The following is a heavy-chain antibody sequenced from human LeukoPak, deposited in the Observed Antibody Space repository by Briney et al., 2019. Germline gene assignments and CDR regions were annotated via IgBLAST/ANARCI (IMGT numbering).Heavy chain of an antibody. CDR3: ARSRYGDFDS. CDR2: VNPNTGNT. CDR1: GYTFSNYD. J-gene: IGHJ5*01. D-gene: IGHD5-18*01. Sequence: ASVKVSCKTSGYTFSNYDINWVRHASGQGLEWVGWVNPNTGNTGYAQKFQGRVSLTRVTSMSTAYLELRSLKSEDTAVYYCARSRYGDFDSWGQGTQVIVSS. V-gene: IGHV1-8*01.